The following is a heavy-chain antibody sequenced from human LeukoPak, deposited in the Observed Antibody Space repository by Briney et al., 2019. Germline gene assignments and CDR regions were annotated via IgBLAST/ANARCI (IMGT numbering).Heavy chain of an antibody. CDR2: INPNSGGT. V-gene: IGHV1-2*02. J-gene: IGHJ6*03. D-gene: IGHD2-15*01. Sequence: EASVTVSCKASGYTFTGYYMHWVRQAPGQGLEWMGWINPNSGGTNYAQKFQGRVTMTRDTSISTGYMELSRLRSDDTAVYYCARELNCSGGSCYVGYYYYMDVWGKGTTVTVSS. CDR1: GYTFTGYY. CDR3: ARELNCSGGSCYVGYYYYMDV.